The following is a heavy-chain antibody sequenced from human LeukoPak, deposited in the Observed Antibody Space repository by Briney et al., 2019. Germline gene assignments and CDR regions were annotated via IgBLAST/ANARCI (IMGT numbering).Heavy chain of an antibody. V-gene: IGHV1-2*02. CDR2: INPNSAGT. J-gene: IGHJ4*02. CDR3: ARLYGSGRRSAFDY. CDR1: GYTFIDYY. D-gene: IGHD3-10*01. Sequence: ASVKVSCKASGYTFIDYYIHWVRQAPGQELEWMGWINPNSAGTNYAQRFQGRITMTRDTSIRTAYMELSRLRSDDTAVYYCARLYGSGRRSAFDYWGQGTPVTVSS.